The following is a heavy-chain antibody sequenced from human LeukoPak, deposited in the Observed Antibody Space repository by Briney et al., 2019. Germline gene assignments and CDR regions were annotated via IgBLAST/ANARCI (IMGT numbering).Heavy chain of an antibody. CDR3: ARDLVLRYFDWLLLPYGMDV. Sequence: PGGSLRLSCAASEFTFGNSWMSWVRQAPGKGLEWVAFIRYDGSNKYYADSVKGRFTISRDNSKNTLYLQMNSPRAEDTAVYYCARDLVLRYFDWLLLPYGMDVWGQGTTVTVSS. CDR1: EFTFGNSW. CDR2: IRYDGSNK. V-gene: IGHV3-30*02. D-gene: IGHD3-9*01. J-gene: IGHJ6*02.